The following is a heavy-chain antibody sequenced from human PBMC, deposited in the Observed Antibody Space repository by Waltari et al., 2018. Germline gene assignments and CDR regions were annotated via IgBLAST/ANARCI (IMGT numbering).Heavy chain of an antibody. D-gene: IGHD6-6*01. J-gene: IGHJ4*02. CDR3: AKDATSFVSSSYDY. CDR2: IWYDGSNK. CDR1: GFTFSNNG. Sequence: QVQLVESGGGVVQPGRSLRLSCAASGFTFSNNGMHWVRQAPGKVLEWVAVIWYDGSNKYYAESVKGRFTISRDNSKNTLYVQMNSLRAEDTAMYYCAKDATSFVSSSYDYWGQGTLVTVSS. V-gene: IGHV3-30*18.